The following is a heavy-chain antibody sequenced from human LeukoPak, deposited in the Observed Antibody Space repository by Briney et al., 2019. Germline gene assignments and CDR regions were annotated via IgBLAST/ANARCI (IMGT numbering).Heavy chain of an antibody. Sequence: SETLSLTCAVYGGSFSGYYWSWIRQPPGKGLEWIGEINHSGSTNYNPSLKGRVTISVDTSKNQFSPKLSSVTAADTAVYYCASAISGYDSSLYYYYYMDVWGQGTTVTVPS. J-gene: IGHJ6*03. D-gene: IGHD5-12*01. V-gene: IGHV4-34*01. CDR3: ASAISGYDSSLYYYYYMDV. CDR2: INHSGST. CDR1: GGSFSGYY.